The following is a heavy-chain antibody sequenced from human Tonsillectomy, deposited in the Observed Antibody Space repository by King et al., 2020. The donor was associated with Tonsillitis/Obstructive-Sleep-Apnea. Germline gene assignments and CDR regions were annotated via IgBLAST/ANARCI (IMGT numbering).Heavy chain of an antibody. Sequence: VQLVQSGAEVKKPGSSVRVSCRASGGTFSNYNINWVRQAPGQGLQWMGGIIPIFGTTDYAHKFQGRVTITADESTSTAYMDLSSLRSEDTAVYYCATSPANIVVVPTTLHFDYGGQGTLVTVSS. J-gene: IGHJ4*02. CDR2: IIPIFGTT. D-gene: IGHD2-2*01. CDR1: GGTFSNYN. V-gene: IGHV1-69*01. CDR3: ATSPANIVVVPTTLHFDY.